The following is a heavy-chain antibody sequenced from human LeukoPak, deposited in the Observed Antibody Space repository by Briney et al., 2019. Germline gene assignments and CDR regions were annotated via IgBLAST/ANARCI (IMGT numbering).Heavy chain of an antibody. J-gene: IGHJ6*03. CDR2: IYTSGST. CDR1: GGSISSYY. D-gene: IGHD6-13*01. CDR3: ARVDYSSSGFYYYSMDV. V-gene: IGHV4-4*07. Sequence: SETLSLACTVSGGSISSYYWSWIRQPAGKGLEWIGRIYTSGSTNYNPSLKSRVTMSVDTSKNQFSLKLSSVTAADTAVYYCARVDYSSSGFYYYSMDVWGKGTTVTVSS.